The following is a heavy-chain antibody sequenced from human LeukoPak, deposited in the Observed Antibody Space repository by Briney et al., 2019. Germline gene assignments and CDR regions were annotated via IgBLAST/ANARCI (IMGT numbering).Heavy chain of an antibody. J-gene: IGHJ4*02. CDR2: FSADGADI. D-gene: IGHD1-1*01. Sequence: PGGSLSLSCAASGFNLSTYAMSWLRQAPGKGLEWVSVFSADGADIYYARSVRGRCTISRDISKNTLSLQVSNLRAEDTAIYYCARLNANHFDYWGQGTLVTVSS. CDR1: GFNLSTYA. CDR3: ARLNANHFDY. V-gene: IGHV3-23*01.